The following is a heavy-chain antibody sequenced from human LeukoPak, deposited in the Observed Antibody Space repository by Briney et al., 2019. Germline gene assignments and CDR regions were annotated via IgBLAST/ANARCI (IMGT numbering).Heavy chain of an antibody. J-gene: IGHJ2*01. CDR1: ASTFSRYL. D-gene: IGHD1-1*01. Sequence: GGSLRLSCAAYASTFSRYLLNWVRQAAGKGMEWVSSISSSSSYTYYADSVNGRFTISRDNANNSLFLQMSSLRAEDTGVYYCARYLQLWDDWYFDLWGRGTLVTVSS. V-gene: IGHV3-21*01. CDR2: ISSSSSYT. CDR3: ARYLQLWDDWYFDL.